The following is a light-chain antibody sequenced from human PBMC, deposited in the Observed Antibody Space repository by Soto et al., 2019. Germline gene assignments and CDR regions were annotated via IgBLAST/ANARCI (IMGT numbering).Light chain of an antibody. V-gene: IGKV1-33*01. CDR3: QQYDNLPPRIT. Sequence: DIQMTQSPSSLSASVGDRVTITCQASQDISNYLNWYQQKPGKAPKLLIYDASNLETGVPSRFSRSGSGTDFTFTINSLQSQDNASYYCQQYDNLPPRITFGPGTKVDIK. J-gene: IGKJ3*01. CDR1: QDISNY. CDR2: DAS.